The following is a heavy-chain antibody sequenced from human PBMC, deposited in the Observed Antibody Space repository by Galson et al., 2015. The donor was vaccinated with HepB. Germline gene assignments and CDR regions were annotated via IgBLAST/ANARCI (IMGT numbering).Heavy chain of an antibody. D-gene: IGHD1-26*01. J-gene: IGHJ4*02. CDR1: GFTFSSYA. CDR3: ASRLSGSRFDY. CDR2: ISGSGGST. V-gene: IGHV3-23*01. Sequence: SLRLSCAASGFTFSSYAMSWVRQAPGKGLEWVSAISGSGGSTYYADSVKGRFTISRDNSKNTLYLQMNSLRAEDAAVYYCASRLSGSRFDYWGQGTLVTVSS.